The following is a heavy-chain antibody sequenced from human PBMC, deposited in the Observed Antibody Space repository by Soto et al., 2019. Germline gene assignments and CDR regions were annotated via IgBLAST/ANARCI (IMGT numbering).Heavy chain of an antibody. J-gene: IGHJ4*02. CDR1: GFTFSSHA. D-gene: IGHD3-16*01. CDR3: ARDARNADYDY. Sequence: EVQLVESGGGLVQPGGSLKLSCAVSGFTFSSHAMNWVRQAPGKGLEWVAYIHGTRSIIYYADSVKGRFTISRDNARNSLYLQMDSLRDEDTALYYCARDARNADYDYWGQGTLVTLSS. CDR2: IHGTRSII. V-gene: IGHV3-48*02.